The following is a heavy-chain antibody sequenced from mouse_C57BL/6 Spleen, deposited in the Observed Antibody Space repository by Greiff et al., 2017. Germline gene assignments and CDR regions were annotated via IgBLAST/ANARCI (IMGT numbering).Heavy chain of an antibody. D-gene: IGHD2-2*01. J-gene: IGHJ2*01. CDR1: GFSFNTYA. CDR3: VRQPYGYFFDY. Sequence: EVQVVESGGGLVQPKGSLKLSCAASGFSFNTYAMNWVRQAPGKGLEWVARIRSKSNNYATYYADSVKDRFTISRDDSESMLYLQMNNLKTEDTAMYYCVRQPYGYFFDYWGQGTTLTVSS. V-gene: IGHV10-1*01. CDR2: IRSKSNNYAT.